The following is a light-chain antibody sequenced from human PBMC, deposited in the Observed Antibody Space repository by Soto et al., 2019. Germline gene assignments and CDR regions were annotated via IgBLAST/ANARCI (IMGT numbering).Light chain of an antibody. CDR3: QQYNTWHPKMA. Sequence: VVTQSPATLSVFPGETATLSCRASQSVSSDLAWYQQRPGQAPRLLIYGASTRAIGIPARFRGSGSGTEFRLTISSLQSEDFATYYCQQYNTWHPKMAFGRGTKV. CDR2: GAS. J-gene: IGKJ1*01. CDR1: QSVSSD. V-gene: IGKV3-15*01.